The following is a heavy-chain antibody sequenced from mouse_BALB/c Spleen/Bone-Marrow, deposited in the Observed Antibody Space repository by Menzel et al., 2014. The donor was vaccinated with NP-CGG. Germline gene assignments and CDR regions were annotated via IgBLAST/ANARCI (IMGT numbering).Heavy chain of an antibody. CDR2: IDPSDSET. Sequence: VQLQQSGPQLVRPGASVKIPCKASGYSFTSYWMHWVKQRPGQGLEWIGMIDPSDSETRLNQKFKDKATLTVDKSSSTAYMQLSSPTSEDSAVYYCARELLRLRSAMDYWGQGTSVTVPS. CDR1: GYSFTSYW. J-gene: IGHJ4*01. CDR3: ARELLRLRSAMDY. D-gene: IGHD1-2*01. V-gene: IGHV1S127*01.